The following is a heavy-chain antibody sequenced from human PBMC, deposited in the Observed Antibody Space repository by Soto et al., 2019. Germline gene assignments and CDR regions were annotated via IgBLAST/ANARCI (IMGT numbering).Heavy chain of an antibody. CDR2: IYYSGST. D-gene: IGHD6-13*01. CDR1: GGSISSGDYY. Sequence: LSLTCTVSGGSISSGDYYWSWIRQPPGKGLEWIGYIYYSGSTYYNPSLKSRVTISVDTSRNQFSLKLSSVTAADTAVYYCARDEAAAGWFDPWGQGTLVTVSS. J-gene: IGHJ5*02. V-gene: IGHV4-30-4*01. CDR3: ARDEAAAGWFDP.